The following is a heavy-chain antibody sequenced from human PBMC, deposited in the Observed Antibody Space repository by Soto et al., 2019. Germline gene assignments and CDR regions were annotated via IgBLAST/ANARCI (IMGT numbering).Heavy chain of an antibody. CDR1: GGSFSGYY. CDR2: VYNSGST. J-gene: IGHJ4*02. CDR3: ARYRREAVAGYTLDN. D-gene: IGHD6-13*01. V-gene: IGHV4-59*10. Sequence: SETLSLTCAVYGGSFSGYYWSWIRQPPGKGLEWIGYVYNSGSTNYNPSLKSRVTISEDTSKSQFSLKVNSMTAADTAVYYCARYRREAVAGYTLDNWGQGILVTVSS.